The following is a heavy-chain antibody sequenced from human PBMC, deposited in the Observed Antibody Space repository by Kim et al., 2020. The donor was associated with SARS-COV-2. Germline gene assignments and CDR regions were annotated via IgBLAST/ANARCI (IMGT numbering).Heavy chain of an antibody. J-gene: IGHJ4*02. D-gene: IGHD5-12*01. CDR2: ISSSSSYI. Sequence: GGSLRLSCAASGFTFSSYSMNWVRQAPGKGLEWVSSISSSSSYIYYADSVKGRFTISRDNAKNSLYLQMNSLRAEDTAVYYCARGGGHVDIVANDYFDYWGQGTLVTVSS. CDR1: GFTFSSYS. V-gene: IGHV3-21*01. CDR3: ARGGGHVDIVANDYFDY.